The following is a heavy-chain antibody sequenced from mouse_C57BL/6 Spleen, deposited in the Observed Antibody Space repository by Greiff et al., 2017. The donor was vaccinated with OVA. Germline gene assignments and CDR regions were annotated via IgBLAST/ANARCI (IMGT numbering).Heavy chain of an antibody. V-gene: IGHV1-69*01. Sequence: QVQLQQPGAELVMPGASVKLSCKASGYTFTSYWMHWVKQRPGQGLEWIGEIDPSDSYTNYNQKFKGKSTLTVDKSSSTAYMQLSSLTSEDSAVYYCARRGFYYGSDYWGQGTTLTVSS. CDR2: IDPSDSYT. CDR3: ARRGFYYGSDY. J-gene: IGHJ2*01. CDR1: GYTFTSYW. D-gene: IGHD1-1*01.